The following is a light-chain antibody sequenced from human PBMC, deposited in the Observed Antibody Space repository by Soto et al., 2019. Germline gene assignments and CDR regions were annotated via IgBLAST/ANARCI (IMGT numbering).Light chain of an antibody. Sequence: EIVLTHSPGTLSLYPWEIATLSCRASESVSRNLAWYQQKPGQAPRLLIYDASTRATGIPDRFSGGGSGTEFTLTISSLQSEDFVVYYCQQYNSWPPITFGQGTRLEIK. CDR1: ESVSRN. V-gene: IGKV3-15*01. J-gene: IGKJ5*01. CDR2: DAS. CDR3: QQYNSWPPIT.